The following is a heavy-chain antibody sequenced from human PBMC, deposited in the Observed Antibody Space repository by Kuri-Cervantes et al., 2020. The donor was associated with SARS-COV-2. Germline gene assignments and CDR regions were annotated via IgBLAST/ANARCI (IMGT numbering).Heavy chain of an antibody. J-gene: IGHJ4*02. CDR2: IYYSGST. Sequence: SETLSLTCTVSGGSISSSSYYWGWIRQPPGKGLEWIGSIYYSGSTYYNPSLKSRVTISVDTSKNQFSLKLSSVTAADTAVYYRARLGAGYYYWGQGTLGTVSS. D-gene: IGHD2-15*01. V-gene: IGHV4-39*01. CDR1: GGSISSSSYY. CDR3: ARLGAGYYY.